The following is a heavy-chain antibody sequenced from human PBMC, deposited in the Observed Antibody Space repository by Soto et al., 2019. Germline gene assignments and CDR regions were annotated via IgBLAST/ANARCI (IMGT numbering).Heavy chain of an antibody. D-gene: IGHD3-3*01. CDR2: IKKDGTER. CDR3: ARKSERYLEWLLRGTYYFDF. J-gene: IGHJ4*02. CDR1: GFSFSTYS. V-gene: IGHV3-7*01. Sequence: GGSLRLSCAASGFSFSTYSISWVRQAPGKGLEWVADIKKDGTERYYVDSVKGRFTISRDNAKNSLYLQMNSLRADDTAVYYCARKSERYLEWLLRGTYYFDFWGQGTLVTVSS.